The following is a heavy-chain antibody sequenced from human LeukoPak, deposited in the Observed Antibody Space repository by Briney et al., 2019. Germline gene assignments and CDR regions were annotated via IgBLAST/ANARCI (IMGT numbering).Heavy chain of an antibody. Sequence: GGSLRLSCAASGFTFSSYWMHWVRQAPGKGLVWVSRINSDGSSTSYADSVKGRFTISRDNAKNTLYLQMNSLRAEDTAVYYCARVFTVLGRDAFDIWGQGTMVTVSS. J-gene: IGHJ3*02. CDR1: GFTFSSYW. CDR2: INSDGSST. D-gene: IGHD6-6*01. CDR3: ARVFTVLGRDAFDI. V-gene: IGHV3-74*01.